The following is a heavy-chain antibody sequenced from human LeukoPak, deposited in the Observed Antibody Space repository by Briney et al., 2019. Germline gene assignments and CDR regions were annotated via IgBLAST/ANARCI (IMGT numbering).Heavy chain of an antibody. V-gene: IGHV3-21*01. D-gene: IGHD3-22*01. CDR3: ARGPTMKMDV. CDR2: INSGSSHI. Sequence: GGSLRLSCAVSGFTFSSYSMNWVRRAPGKGLEWVSSINSGSSHIYYADSVKGRFTISRDNAKNSLYLQMNSLRVEDTAVYYCARGPTMKMDVWGKGTTVTISS. CDR1: GFTFSSYS. J-gene: IGHJ6*04.